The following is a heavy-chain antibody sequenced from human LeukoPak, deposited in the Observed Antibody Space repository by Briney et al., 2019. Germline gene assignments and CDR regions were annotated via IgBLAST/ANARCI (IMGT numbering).Heavy chain of an antibody. CDR1: GGTFSSYA. V-gene: IGHV1-69*05. J-gene: IGHJ4*02. Sequence: SVKVSCKASGGTFSSYAISWVRQAPGQGLEWMGRIIPIFGTANCAQKFQGRVTITTDESTSTAYMELSSLRSEDTAVYYCARVTAMVPYYFDYWGQGTLVTVSS. CDR3: ARVTAMVPYYFDY. D-gene: IGHD5-18*01. CDR2: IIPIFGTA.